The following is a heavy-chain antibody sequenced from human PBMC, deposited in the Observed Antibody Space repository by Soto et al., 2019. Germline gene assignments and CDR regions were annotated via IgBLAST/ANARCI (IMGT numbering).Heavy chain of an antibody. D-gene: IGHD3-22*01. Sequence: QVQLVQSGAEVKKPGSSVKVSCKASGGTFSSYAISWVRQAPGQGLEWMGGIIPIFGTANYAQKFQGRVTITGDESTSTAYMELSSLRSEDTAVYYCARGRITMIVVGDYYYYGMDVWGQGTTVTVSS. CDR2: IIPIFGTA. CDR3: ARGRITMIVVGDYYYYGMDV. CDR1: GGTFSSYA. J-gene: IGHJ6*02. V-gene: IGHV1-69*12.